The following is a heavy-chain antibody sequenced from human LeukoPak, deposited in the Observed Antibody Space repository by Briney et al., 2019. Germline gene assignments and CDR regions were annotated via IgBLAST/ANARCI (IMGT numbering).Heavy chain of an antibody. CDR2: INPSGGST. J-gene: IGHJ4*02. V-gene: IGHV1-46*01. CDR3: ARSTYDFWSGYLIDY. CDR1: GYTFTSYY. Sequence: ASVKVSCKASGYTFTSYYMHWVRQAPGQGREGMGIINPSGGSTSYAQKFQRSVTMTTDTSPSTVYMELSSLRSEDTAVYYCARSTYDFWSGYLIDYWGQGTLVTVSS. D-gene: IGHD3-3*01.